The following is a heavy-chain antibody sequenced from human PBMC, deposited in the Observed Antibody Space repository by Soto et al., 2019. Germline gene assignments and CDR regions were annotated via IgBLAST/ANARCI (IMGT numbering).Heavy chain of an antibody. V-gene: IGHV2-26*01. CDR3: ARSAGYSSSWYVGYYGMDV. D-gene: IGHD6-13*01. CDR2: IFSNDEK. Sequence: DLEWLAHIFSNDEKSYSTSLKSRLTISKDTSKSQVVLTMTNMDPVDTATYYCARSAGYSSSWYVGYYGMDVWGQGTTVTVSS. J-gene: IGHJ6*02.